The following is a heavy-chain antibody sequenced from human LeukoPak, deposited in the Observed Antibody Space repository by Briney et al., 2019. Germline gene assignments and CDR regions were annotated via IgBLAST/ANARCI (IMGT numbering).Heavy chain of an antibody. CDR1: GFTFSDYY. D-gene: IGHD6-19*01. CDR2: IRYDGSNK. Sequence: PGGSLRLSCAASGFTFSDYYMTWIRQAPGKGLEWVAFIRYDGSNKYYADSVRGRFTISRDNSKNTLYLQMNSLRAEDTAVYYCAKDRRYSSGWYGGNYWGQGTLVTVSS. CDR3: AKDRRYSSGWYGGNY. V-gene: IGHV3-30*02. J-gene: IGHJ4*02.